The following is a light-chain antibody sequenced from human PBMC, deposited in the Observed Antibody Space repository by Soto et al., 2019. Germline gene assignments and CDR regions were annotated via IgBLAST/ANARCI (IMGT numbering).Light chain of an antibody. CDR1: QSIGSF. V-gene: IGKV3-11*01. CDR2: DAS. CDR3: QQRGNWPPT. Sequence: EIVLTQSPATLSLSPGERATLSCRASQSIGSFLAWYQQKPGQPPRLLIYDASNRATGIPGRFSGSGSGTDFTLTISSLEPEDFAFYYCQQRGNWPPTFGPGTKGNIK. J-gene: IGKJ3*01.